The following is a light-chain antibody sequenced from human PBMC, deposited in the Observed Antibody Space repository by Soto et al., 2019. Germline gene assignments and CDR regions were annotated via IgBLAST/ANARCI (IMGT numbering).Light chain of an antibody. CDR1: QSVSSSY. J-gene: IGKJ2*01. Sequence: EIVLTQSPGTLSLSPGERATLSCRASQSVSSSYLAWYQQKPGQAPRLLIYGASSRATGIPDRFSGSGSGTDFNLNISRLEPEDFALYYCQQYGSSPPHTFGQGTKLEIK. CDR3: QQYGSSPPHT. V-gene: IGKV3-20*01. CDR2: GAS.